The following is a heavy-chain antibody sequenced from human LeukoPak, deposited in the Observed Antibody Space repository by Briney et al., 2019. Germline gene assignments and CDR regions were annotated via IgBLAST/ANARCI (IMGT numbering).Heavy chain of an antibody. CDR2: IRYDGSNT. J-gene: IGHJ4*02. CDR1: GFIFSSYG. CDR3: ARDHDCSSTSCYPGTADY. Sequence: PGGSLRLSCAASGFIFSSYGMHWVRQAPGKGLEWVAFIRYDGSNTYYADSVKGRFTISRDNSKNTLYLQMNSLRAEDTAVYYCARDHDCSSTSCYPGTADYWGQGTLVTVSS. V-gene: IGHV3-30*02. D-gene: IGHD2-2*01.